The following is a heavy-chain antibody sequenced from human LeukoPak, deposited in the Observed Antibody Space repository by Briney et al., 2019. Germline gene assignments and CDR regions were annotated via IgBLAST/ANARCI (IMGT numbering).Heavy chain of an antibody. V-gene: IGHV3-23*01. J-gene: IGHJ4*02. CDR2: ISDSGGNT. CDR3: AKQDIRSSAWYD. D-gene: IGHD6-19*01. Sequence: LSGGSLRLSCAASGFTFSSYAMSWVRQAPGQGLEWVSAISDSGGNTYYADSVKGRFTISRDNSKNTRYLEMNSLRAEETAVYYCAKQDIRSSAWYDWGQGTLVTVSS. CDR1: GFTFSSYA.